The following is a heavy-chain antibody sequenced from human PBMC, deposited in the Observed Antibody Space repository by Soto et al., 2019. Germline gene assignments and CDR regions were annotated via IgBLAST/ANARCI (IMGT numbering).Heavy chain of an antibody. CDR3: ARGYIAAAGTFHNWFDP. J-gene: IGHJ5*02. CDR2: ISHSGST. CDR1: GGSISSGGYS. V-gene: IGHV4-30-2*01. D-gene: IGHD6-13*01. Sequence: SETLSLTCAVSGGSISSGGYSWSWIRQPPGKGLEWIGYISHSGSTYYNPSLKSRVTISVDTSKNQFSLKLSSVTAADTAVYYCARGYIAAAGTFHNWFDPWAQGTLVTVSS.